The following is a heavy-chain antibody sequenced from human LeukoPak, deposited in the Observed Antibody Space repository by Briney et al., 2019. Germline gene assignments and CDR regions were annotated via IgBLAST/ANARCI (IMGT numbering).Heavy chain of an antibody. Sequence: SGTLSLTCAVSGGSISSSNWWSWVRPPPGKGLEWIGEIYHSGSTNYNPSLKSRVTISVDKSKNQFSLKLSSVTAADTAVYYCARLGQYCSGGSCSYYFDYWGQGTLVTVSS. CDR3: ARLGQYCSGGSCSYYFDY. V-gene: IGHV4-4*02. CDR1: GGSISSSNW. D-gene: IGHD2-15*01. CDR2: IYHSGST. J-gene: IGHJ4*02.